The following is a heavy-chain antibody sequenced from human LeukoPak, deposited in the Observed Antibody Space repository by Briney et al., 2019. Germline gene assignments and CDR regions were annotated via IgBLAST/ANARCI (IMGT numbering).Heavy chain of an antibody. Sequence: GASVTVSCKASGYTFTSYDINWVRQATGQGLEWMGWMNPNSGNTGYAQKFQGRVTMTRNTSISTAYMELSSLRSEDTAVYYCARYEVVAAVSGMDVWGQGTTVTVSS. CDR1: GYTFTSYD. D-gene: IGHD2-15*01. CDR2: MNPNSGNT. V-gene: IGHV1-8*01. J-gene: IGHJ6*02. CDR3: ARYEVVAAVSGMDV.